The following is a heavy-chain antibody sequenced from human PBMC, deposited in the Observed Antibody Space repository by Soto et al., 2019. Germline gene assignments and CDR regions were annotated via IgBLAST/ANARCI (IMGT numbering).Heavy chain of an antibody. CDR2: INAGNGNT. V-gene: IGHV1-3*01. CDR3: ARDLQADY. Sequence: QVQLVQSGAEVKKPGASVKVSCKASGYTFTSYAMHWVRQAPGQRLEWMGWINAGNGNTKYSQKFHGRVTITRDTSASTAYMELRSLRSEDTAVYYCARDLQADYWGQGTLVTVSS. CDR1: GYTFTSYA. J-gene: IGHJ4*02.